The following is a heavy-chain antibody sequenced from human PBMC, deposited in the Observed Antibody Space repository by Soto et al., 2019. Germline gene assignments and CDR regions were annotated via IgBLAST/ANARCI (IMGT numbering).Heavy chain of an antibody. CDR3: ATADAYYDYVWGSYRSNFDY. CDR2: IIPIFGTA. Sequence: QVQLVQSGAEVKKPGSSVKVSCKASGGTFSSYAISWVRQAPGQGLEWMGGIIPIFGTANYAQKFQGRVTITADESTSTAYMELSSLRSEDTAVYYCATADAYYDYVWGSYRSNFDYWGQGTLVTVSS. J-gene: IGHJ4*02. CDR1: GGTFSSYA. D-gene: IGHD3-16*02. V-gene: IGHV1-69*12.